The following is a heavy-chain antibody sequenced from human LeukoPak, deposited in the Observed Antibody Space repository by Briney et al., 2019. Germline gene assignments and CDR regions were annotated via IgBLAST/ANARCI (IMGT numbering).Heavy chain of an antibody. Sequence: PGGSLRLSCAASGFTFDDYAMHWVRQAPGKGLEWVSGISWNSGSIGYADSVKGLFTISRDNAKNSLYLQMNSLRAEDTALYYCAKDRGYSYDHDAFDIWGQGTMVTVSS. V-gene: IGHV3-9*01. CDR1: GFTFDDYA. D-gene: IGHD5-18*01. CDR3: AKDRGYSYDHDAFDI. CDR2: ISWNSGSI. J-gene: IGHJ3*02.